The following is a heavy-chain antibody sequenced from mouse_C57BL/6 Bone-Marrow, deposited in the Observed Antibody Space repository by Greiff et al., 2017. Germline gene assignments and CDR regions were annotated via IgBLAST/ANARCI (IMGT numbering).Heavy chain of an antibody. Sequence: QVQLQQSGAELARPGASVKLSCKASGYTFTSYGISWVKQRTGQGLEWIGEIYPRSGSPYYNEKFKGKATLTADKSSSTAYMELRSLTSEDSAVXFCERGPYYGNSVAGFAYWGQGTLVTVSA. V-gene: IGHV1-81*01. CDR1: GYTFTSYG. J-gene: IGHJ3*01. CDR3: ERGPYYGNSVAGFAY. CDR2: IYPRSGSP. D-gene: IGHD1-1*01.